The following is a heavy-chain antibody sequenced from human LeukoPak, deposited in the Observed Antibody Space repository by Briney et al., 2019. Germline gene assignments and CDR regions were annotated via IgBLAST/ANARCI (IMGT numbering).Heavy chain of an antibody. CDR2: IYTSGST. Sequence: PSQTLSLTCTVSGGSISSGSYYWSWIRQPAGKGLEWIGRIYTSGSTNYNPSLKSRVTISVDTSKNQFSLQLSSVTAADTAVYYCARDQNYYGMDVWGQGTTVTVSS. CDR1: GGSISSGSYY. V-gene: IGHV4-61*02. CDR3: ARDQNYYGMDV. J-gene: IGHJ6*02.